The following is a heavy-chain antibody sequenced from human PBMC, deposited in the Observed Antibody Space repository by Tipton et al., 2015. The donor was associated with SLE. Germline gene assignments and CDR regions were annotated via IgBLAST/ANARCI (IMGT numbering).Heavy chain of an antibody. J-gene: IGHJ2*01. CDR2: IRYDGSNK. D-gene: IGHD6-19*01. Sequence: SLRLSCAASGFTFSSYGMHWVRQAPGKGLEWVAFIRYDGSNKYYADSVKGRFTISRDNSKNTLYLQMNSLRAEDTAVYYCAKENSSGSYWYFDLWGRGTLVTVSS. CDR3: AKENSSGSYWYFDL. V-gene: IGHV3-30*02. CDR1: GFTFSSYG.